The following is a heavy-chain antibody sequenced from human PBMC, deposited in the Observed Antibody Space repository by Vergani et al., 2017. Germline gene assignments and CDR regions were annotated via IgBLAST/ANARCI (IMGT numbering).Heavy chain of an antibody. CDR2: ISSNGGST. D-gene: IGHD3-10*01. CDR3: VILLVRVVILGIMDV. Sequence: EVQLVESGGGLVQPGGSLRLSCSASGFTFSSYAMHWVRQAPGKGLEYVSAISSNGGSTYYADSLKGRFTISRDNSKNTLYLQMSSLRAEDTAVYYCVILLVRVVILGIMDVWGQGTTVTVSS. CDR1: GFTFSSYA. V-gene: IGHV3-64D*06. J-gene: IGHJ6*02.